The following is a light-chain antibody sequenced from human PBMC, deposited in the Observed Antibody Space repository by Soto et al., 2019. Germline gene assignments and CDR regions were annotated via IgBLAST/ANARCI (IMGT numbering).Light chain of an antibody. J-gene: IGKJ4*01. CDR3: QQRSNWPLLT. CDR2: DAS. Sequence: EIVLTQSPATLSLSPGERATLSCRASQSVSNYLAWYQQKPGQAPRLLIYDASNRATGIPARFSGSGSGTAFTLTISSLEPEDFAVYYCQQRSNWPLLTFGGGTKVIIK. V-gene: IGKV3-11*01. CDR1: QSVSNY.